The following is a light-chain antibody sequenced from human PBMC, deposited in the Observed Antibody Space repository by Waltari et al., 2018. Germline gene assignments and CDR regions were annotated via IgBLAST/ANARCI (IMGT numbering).Light chain of an antibody. CDR1: QSVSSY. CDR2: DAS. J-gene: IGKJ3*01. CDR3: QQRSNWPLFT. V-gene: IGKV3-11*01. Sequence: EIVLTQSSATLSLSPGERATLSCRASQSVSSYVAWYQQKPGQAPRLLIYDASNRATCIPARFSGSGSGTDFTLTISSLEPEDFAVYYCQQRSNWPLFTFGPGTKVDIK.